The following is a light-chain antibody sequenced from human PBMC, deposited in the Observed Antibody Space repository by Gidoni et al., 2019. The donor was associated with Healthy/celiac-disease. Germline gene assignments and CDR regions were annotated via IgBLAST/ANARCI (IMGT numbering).Light chain of an antibody. CDR3: HQTYSTPTWT. J-gene: IGKJ1*01. Sequence: DIQMTQSPSSLSASVGDRVTITCRASQSIIRYLNWYQQKPGKAPKLLIYEASSLQIGVPSRVSGSGSWTDFTLTISSLRPEDFATYYCHQTYSTPTWTFGRGTKVDIK. CDR2: EAS. CDR1: QSIIRY. V-gene: IGKV1-39*01.